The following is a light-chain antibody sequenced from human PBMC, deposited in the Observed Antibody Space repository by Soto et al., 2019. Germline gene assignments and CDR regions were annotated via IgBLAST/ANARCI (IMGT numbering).Light chain of an antibody. CDR3: SSYAGSNHWL. CDR2: EVS. Sequence: QSALTQPPSASGSLGQSVTISCTGTSSDVGGYKYVSWYQQHPGKAPKLMIYEVSKRPPGVPDRLSGSKSGNTASLTVSGLQAEDEADYYCSSYAGSNHWLFGGGTK. V-gene: IGLV2-8*01. CDR1: SSDVGGYKY. J-gene: IGLJ2*01.